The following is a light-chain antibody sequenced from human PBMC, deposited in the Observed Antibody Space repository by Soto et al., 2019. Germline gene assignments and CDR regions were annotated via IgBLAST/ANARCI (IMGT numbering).Light chain of an antibody. CDR3: QQYAGSPRT. V-gene: IGKV3-20*01. J-gene: IGKJ2*01. Sequence: EIVLTQSPGTLSLSPGERATLSCRASQSVFTNYFSCYQQKPGKAPSLIMFGASSRATGIPDRFSGSVSGTDFTLTISRLEPEDFAIYHCQQYAGSPRTFGQGTKLEIK. CDR1: QSVFTNY. CDR2: GAS.